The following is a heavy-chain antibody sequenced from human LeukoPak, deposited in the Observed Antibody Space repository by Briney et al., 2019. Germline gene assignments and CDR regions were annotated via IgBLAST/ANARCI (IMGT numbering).Heavy chain of an antibody. CDR3: ARDYSSSWYSPAADYYYYMDV. V-gene: IGHV4-39*07. J-gene: IGHJ6*03. D-gene: IGHD6-13*01. CDR1: GGSISSSSYY. CDR2: IYYSGST. Sequence: SETLSLTCTVSGGSISSSSYYWGWIRQPPGKGLEWIGSIYYSGSTYYNPSLKSRVTISVDTSKNQFSLKLSSVTAADTAVYYCARDYSSSWYSPAADYYYYMDVWGKGTTVTVSS.